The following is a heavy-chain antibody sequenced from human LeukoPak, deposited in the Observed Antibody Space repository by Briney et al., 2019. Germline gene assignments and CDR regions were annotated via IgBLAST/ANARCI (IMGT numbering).Heavy chain of an antibody. Sequence: LGRSLRLSCAASGFTFSTCAMHWVRQGPGKGLEWVAVISYDGSNKFYADSVKGRFTISRDNSKNTLYLQMSSLSAEDTAVYYCARTTTPHYYGSGSYALGYWGQGTLVTVPS. CDR3: ARTTTPHYYGSGSYALGY. CDR1: GFTFSTCA. CDR2: ISYDGSNK. V-gene: IGHV3-30-3*01. J-gene: IGHJ4*02. D-gene: IGHD3-10*01.